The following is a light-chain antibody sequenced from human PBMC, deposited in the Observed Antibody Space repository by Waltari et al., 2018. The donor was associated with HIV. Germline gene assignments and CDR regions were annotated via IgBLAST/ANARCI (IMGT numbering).Light chain of an antibody. J-gene: IGLJ1*01. CDR3: CSCPRSGIRYV. Sequence: QSALTQPAPVSGSPGQSITFSCTGPSSTVWRDALVSWYQQHPGEAPKLIIYEVTKRPSGVSNRFSGSKSGNTASLTISGLQAEDEADYYCCSCPRSGIRYVFGTGTKVTVL. CDR2: EVT. V-gene: IGLV2-23*02. CDR1: SSTVWRDAL.